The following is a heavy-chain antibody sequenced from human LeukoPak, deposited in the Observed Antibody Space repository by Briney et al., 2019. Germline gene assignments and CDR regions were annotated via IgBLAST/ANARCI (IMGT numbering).Heavy chain of an antibody. Sequence: GGCLRHSWAAAGCTFSSYSMKRVRLAGGEGLGWVSSITSSSDIYYGDSVKGRFTISRDNAKNPLYLQMNSLRAEDTAVYDCARELQGYSSSWYFWFDPWGQGTLVTVSS. CDR1: GCTFSSYS. V-gene: IGHV3-21*01. CDR3: ARELQGYSSSWYFWFDP. D-gene: IGHD6-13*01. J-gene: IGHJ5*02. CDR2: ITSSSDI.